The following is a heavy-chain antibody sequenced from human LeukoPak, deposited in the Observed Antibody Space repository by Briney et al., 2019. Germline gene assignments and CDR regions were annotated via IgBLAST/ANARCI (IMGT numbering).Heavy chain of an antibody. CDR1: GGSISTYY. CDR2: IYYSGSI. J-gene: IGHJ4*02. Sequence: SETLSLTCTVSGGSISTYYWSWIRQPPGEGLEWIGYIYYSGSINYNPSLKSRVTISVDTSKNQFSLKLSSVTAADTAVYYCARGEDYFAYWGQGTLVTVSS. CDR3: ARGEDYFAY. V-gene: IGHV4-59*08. D-gene: IGHD3-10*01.